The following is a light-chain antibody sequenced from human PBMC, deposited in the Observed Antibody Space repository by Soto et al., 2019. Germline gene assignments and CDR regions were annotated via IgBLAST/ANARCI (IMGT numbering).Light chain of an antibody. CDR2: DAS. CDR3: QQFGSSPIT. V-gene: IGKV3-20*01. CDR1: QTVTNDY. J-gene: IGKJ5*01. Sequence: EVVLTQSPGTLSLSPGERVTLSCRASQTVTNDYLAWYQQKDGQAPRLLIYDASTRATGVPDRFSCSGSGRDFTLTISRLEPEDSAVYYCQQFGSSPITFGQGTRLEIK.